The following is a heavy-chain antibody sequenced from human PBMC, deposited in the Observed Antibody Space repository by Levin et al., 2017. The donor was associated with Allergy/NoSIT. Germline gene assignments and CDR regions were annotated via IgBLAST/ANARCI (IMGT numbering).Heavy chain of an antibody. V-gene: IGHV4-59*01. D-gene: IGHD2-21*02. CDR2: IYYSGST. Sequence: SETLSLTCTVSGGSISSYYWSWIRQPPGKGLEWIGYIYYSGSTNYNPSLKSRVTISVDTSKNQFSLKLSSVTAADTAVYYCARGKGVAARRGFDPWGQGTLVTVSS. CDR1: GGSISSYY. CDR3: ARGKGVAARRGFDP. J-gene: IGHJ5*02.